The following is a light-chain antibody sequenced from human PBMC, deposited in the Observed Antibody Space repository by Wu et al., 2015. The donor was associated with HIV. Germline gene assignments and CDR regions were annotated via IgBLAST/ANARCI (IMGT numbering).Light chain of an antibody. J-gene: IGKJ5*01. CDR3: QRYNDWPMT. Sequence: EMIMTQSPDTVSVFPGERVTLSCRASQSVSFRLAWFRQKPGQAPRLLIYDASKRGTGVPARFSGRGFGTEFSLTIDNVQSDDFAIYYCQRYNDWPMTFGQGTRLELN. CDR2: DAS. CDR1: QSVSFR. V-gene: IGKV3-15*01.